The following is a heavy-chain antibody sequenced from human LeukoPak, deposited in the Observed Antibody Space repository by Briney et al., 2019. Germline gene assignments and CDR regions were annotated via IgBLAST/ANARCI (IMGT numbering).Heavy chain of an antibody. V-gene: IGHV4-61*02. D-gene: IGHD2-15*01. CDR2: IYTSGST. CDR3: AREGGKWSRFDY. J-gene: IGHJ4*02. Sequence: SQTLSLTCTVSGGSISSGSYYWSWIRQPAGKGLEWIGRIYTSGSTNYNPSLKRRVTISVDTSKNQFSLKLSSVTAADTAVYYCAREGGKWSRFDYWGQGTLVTVSS. CDR1: GGSISSGSYY.